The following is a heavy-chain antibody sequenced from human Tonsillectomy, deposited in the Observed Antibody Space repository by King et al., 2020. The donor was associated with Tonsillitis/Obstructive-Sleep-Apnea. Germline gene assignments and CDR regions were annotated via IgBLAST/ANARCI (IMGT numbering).Heavy chain of an antibody. CDR3: AGGVTGPGLDP. J-gene: IGHJ5*02. Sequence: VQLVESGAEVKKPGESLRISCKGSGYSFTSYWISWVRQLPGKGLEWMGRIDPSDSYTNYSPSFQGHVTSSADKSISTAYLQWTSLKASDTAMYYCAGGVTGPGLDPWGQGTLVTVSS. CDR2: IDPSDSYT. D-gene: IGHD2-8*02. CDR1: GYSFTSYW. V-gene: IGHV5-10-1*01.